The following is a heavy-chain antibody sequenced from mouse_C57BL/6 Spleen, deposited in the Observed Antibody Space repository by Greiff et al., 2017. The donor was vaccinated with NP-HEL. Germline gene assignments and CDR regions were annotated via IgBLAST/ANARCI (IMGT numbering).Heavy chain of an antibody. CDR2: INYDGSST. D-gene: IGHD2-4*01. V-gene: IGHV5-16*01. Sequence: EVQLVESEGGLVQPGSSMKLSCTASGFTFSDYYMAWVRQVPEKGLEWVANINYDGSSTYYLDSLKSRFIISRDNAKNILYLQMSSLKSGDTATYYCARGDYEGFAYWGQGTLVTVSA. J-gene: IGHJ3*01. CDR3: ARGDYEGFAY. CDR1: GFTFSDYY.